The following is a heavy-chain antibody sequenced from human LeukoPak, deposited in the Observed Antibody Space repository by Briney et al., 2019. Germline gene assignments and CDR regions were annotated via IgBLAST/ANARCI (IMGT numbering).Heavy chain of an antibody. J-gene: IGHJ4*02. D-gene: IGHD3-10*01. CDR3: AQTNYGSGSWDY. CDR1: GGTFGNYA. Sequence: SVKVSCKASGGTFGNYAFSWVRQAPGQGLEWMGGIIPIFGTAKYAQRFQGRVTITADESTSTVYMELSGLRSEDTAVYYCAQTNYGSGSWDYWGQGTLVTVSS. V-gene: IGHV1-69*13. CDR2: IIPIFGTA.